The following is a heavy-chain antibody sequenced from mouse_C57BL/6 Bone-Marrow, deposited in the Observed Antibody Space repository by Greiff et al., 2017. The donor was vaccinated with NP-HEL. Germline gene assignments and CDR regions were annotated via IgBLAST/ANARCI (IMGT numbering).Heavy chain of an antibody. CDR1: GFTFSSYG. D-gene: IGHD2-12*01. V-gene: IGHV5-6*01. CDR2: ISSGGSYT. J-gene: IGHJ2*01. CDR3: ARHGGLLYDY. Sequence: VQLKESGGDLVKPGGSLKLSCAASGFTFSSYGMSWVRQTPDKRLEWVATISSGGSYTYYPDSVKGRFTISRDNAKNTLYLQMSSLKSEDTAMYYCARHGGLLYDYWGQGTTLTVSS.